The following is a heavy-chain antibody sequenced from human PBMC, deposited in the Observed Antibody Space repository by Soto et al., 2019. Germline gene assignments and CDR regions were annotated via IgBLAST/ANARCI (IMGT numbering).Heavy chain of an antibody. CDR2: INPSGGST. J-gene: IGHJ5*02. Sequence: ASVKVSCKASGYTFTSYYMHWVRQAPGQGLEWMGIINPSGGSTSYAQKFQGRVTMTRDTSTSTVYMELSSLRSEDTAVYYCAREGVGATTYNWFDPWGQGTLVTVSS. V-gene: IGHV1-46*03. CDR3: AREGVGATTYNWFDP. D-gene: IGHD1-26*01. CDR1: GYTFTSYY.